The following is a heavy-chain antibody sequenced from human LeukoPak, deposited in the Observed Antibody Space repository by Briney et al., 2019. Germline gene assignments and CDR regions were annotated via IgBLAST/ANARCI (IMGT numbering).Heavy chain of an antibody. D-gene: IGHD3-22*01. CDR2: ISAYNGNT. J-gene: IGHJ4*02. CDR3: ARVGTYYYDSSAQYVGFFDY. V-gene: IGHV1-18*01. CDR1: GYTFTSHG. Sequence: ASVKVSCKASGYTFTSHGISWVRQAPGQGLEWMGWISAYNGNTNYAQKLQGRVTMTTDTSTSTAYMELRSLRSDDTAVYYCARVGTYYYDSSAQYVGFFDYWGQGTLVTVSS.